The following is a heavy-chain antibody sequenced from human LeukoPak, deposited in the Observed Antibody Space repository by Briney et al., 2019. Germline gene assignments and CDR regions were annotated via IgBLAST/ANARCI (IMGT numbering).Heavy chain of an antibody. V-gene: IGHV1-69*05. CDR1: GGTFSSYA. Sequence: SVKVSCKASGGTFSSYAIIWVRQAPGQGLEWMGGIIPIFGTANYAQKFQGRVTITTDESTSTAYMELSSLRSEDTAVYYCARDLYDSSGYYYLDYWGQGTLVTVSS. CDR2: IIPIFGTA. D-gene: IGHD3-22*01. CDR3: ARDLYDSSGYYYLDY. J-gene: IGHJ4*02.